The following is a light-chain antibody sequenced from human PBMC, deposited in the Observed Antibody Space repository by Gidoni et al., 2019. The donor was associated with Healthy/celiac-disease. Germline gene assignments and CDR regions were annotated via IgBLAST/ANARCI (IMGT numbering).Light chain of an antibody. Sequence: QAALTQPRSVSGSPGQSVTISCTGTSSAVGGSNYVSWYQQHPGNAPKLMFYAVSTRPSGVPDRFSGSMSGNTASLTLSGLQAEDESDYSCCSSAGRYTVVFGGGTQLTVL. V-gene: IGLV2-11*01. CDR1: SSAVGGSNY. CDR3: CSSAGRYTVV. CDR2: AVS. J-gene: IGLJ2*01.